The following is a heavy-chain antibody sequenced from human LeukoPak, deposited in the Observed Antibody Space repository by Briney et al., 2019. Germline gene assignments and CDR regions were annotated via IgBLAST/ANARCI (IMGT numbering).Heavy chain of an antibody. CDR1: GGSISSYY. Sequence: SETLSLTCTVSGGSISSYYWSWIRQPPGKGLEWIGYIYYSGSTNYNPSLKSRVTISVDTSKNQFSLKLSSVAAADTAVYYCARLLYDSSGYSLDYWGQGTLVTVSS. J-gene: IGHJ4*02. V-gene: IGHV4-59*08. CDR2: IYYSGST. CDR3: ARLLYDSSGYSLDY. D-gene: IGHD3-22*01.